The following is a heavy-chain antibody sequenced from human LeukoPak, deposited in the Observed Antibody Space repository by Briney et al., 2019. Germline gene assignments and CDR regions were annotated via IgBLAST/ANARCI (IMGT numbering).Heavy chain of an antibody. D-gene: IGHD6-13*01. V-gene: IGHV1-8*01. CDR1: GYTFTSYD. CDR3: AIPRGSSWPDY. CDR2: MNPNSGNT. J-gene: IGHJ4*02. Sequence: GASVKVSCKASGYTFTSYDINWVRQAPGHGLEWMGWMNPNSGNTGYAQKFQGRVTMTSNTSIITAYMVLSSLRSEDTAVYYCAIPRGSSWPDYWGQGTLVTVSS.